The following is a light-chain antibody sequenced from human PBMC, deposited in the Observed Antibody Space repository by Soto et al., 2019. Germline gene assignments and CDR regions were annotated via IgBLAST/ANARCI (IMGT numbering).Light chain of an antibody. V-gene: IGKV3D-15*01. CDR1: QGVTTN. CDR2: GAS. Sequence: EILMTQSPATLSVSPGERVTLSCRAGQGVTTNFAWYQQKSGQSPRLLISGASSRAADIPDRFSGSGSGTDFTLTINRLEPEDFAVYYCQQYDSSSWTFGQGTKVDIK. CDR3: QQYDSSSWT. J-gene: IGKJ1*01.